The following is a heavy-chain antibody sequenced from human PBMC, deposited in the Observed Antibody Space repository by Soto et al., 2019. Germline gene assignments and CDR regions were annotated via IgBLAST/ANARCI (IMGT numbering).Heavy chain of an antibody. CDR2: IWYDGSNK. CDR3: ARDQIAAASFDY. D-gene: IGHD6-13*01. V-gene: IGHV3-33*01. Sequence: QVQLVESGGGVVQPGRSLRLSCAASGFTFSSYGMHWVGQAPGKGLEWVAVIWYDGSNKYYADSVKGRFTISRDNSKNTLYLQMNSLRAEDTAVYYCARDQIAAASFDYWGQGTLVTVSS. CDR1: GFTFSSYG. J-gene: IGHJ4*02.